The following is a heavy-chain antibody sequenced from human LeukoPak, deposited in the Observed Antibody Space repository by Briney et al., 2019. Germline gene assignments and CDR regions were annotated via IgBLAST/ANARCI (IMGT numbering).Heavy chain of an antibody. CDR1: GVSINDYH. J-gene: IGHJ4*02. CDR3: ARIRCGHSGSVCYNH. CDR2: ISHTEGT. D-gene: IGHD3-9*01. Sequence: SETLSLTCGVFGVSINDYHWSWIRQSPGKGLEWIGEISHTEGTRYNPSLESRVTMSVGTSENQLSLKLIFVTAADTAVYYCARIRCGHSGSVCYNHWGLGTLITVSS. V-gene: IGHV4-34*01.